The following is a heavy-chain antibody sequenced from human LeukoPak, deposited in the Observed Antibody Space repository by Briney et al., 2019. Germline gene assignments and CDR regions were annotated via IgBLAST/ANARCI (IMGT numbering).Heavy chain of an antibody. Sequence: SETLSLTCAVYGGSFSGYYWSWIRQPPGKGLEWIGEINHSGSTNYNPSLKSRVTISVDTSKNQFSLKLSSVTAADTAVYYCARGPPKWYWGQGTLVTVSS. V-gene: IGHV4-34*01. CDR1: GGSFSGYY. CDR3: ARGPPKWY. J-gene: IGHJ4*02. CDR2: INHSGST. D-gene: IGHD1-26*01.